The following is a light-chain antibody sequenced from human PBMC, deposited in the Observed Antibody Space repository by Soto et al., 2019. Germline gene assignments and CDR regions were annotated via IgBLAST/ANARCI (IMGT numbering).Light chain of an antibody. V-gene: IGKV3-15*01. CDR1: QSVSRN. J-gene: IGKJ2*01. CDR2: AAS. CDR3: QQYNNWSYT. Sequence: EIVMTQSPATLSVSPGERATLSCRASQSVSRNLAWYQQKPGQGPRLLIYAASTRATGIPARFSGSGSGTEFTLTISSRQSEYFAVYLCQQYNNWSYTFGQSTKLE.